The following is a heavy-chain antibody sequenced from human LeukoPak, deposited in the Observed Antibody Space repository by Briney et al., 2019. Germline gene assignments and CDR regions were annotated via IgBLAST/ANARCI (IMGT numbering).Heavy chain of an antibody. CDR2: INHSGST. Sequence: SETLSLTCAVYGGSSSGYYWSWIRQPPGKGLEWIGEINHSGSTNYNPSLKSRVTISVDTSKNQFSLKLSSVTAADTAVYYCARRYCSGGSCWQFDYWGQGTLVTVSS. CDR3: ARRYCSGGSCWQFDY. CDR1: GGSSSGYY. V-gene: IGHV4-34*01. J-gene: IGHJ4*02. D-gene: IGHD2-15*01.